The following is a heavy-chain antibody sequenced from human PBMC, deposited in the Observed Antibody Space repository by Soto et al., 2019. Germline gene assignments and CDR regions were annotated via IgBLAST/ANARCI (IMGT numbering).Heavy chain of an antibody. V-gene: IGHV1-69*01. J-gene: IGHJ3*02. CDR2: IIPIFGTA. CDR3: ARGIVTGYKAYDFAR. CDR1: GGTFSSYA. Sequence: CCLQVSCTASGGTFSSYAISWVRQAPGQGLEWMGGIIPIFGTANYAQKFQGRVTITADESTSTAYMELSSLRSEDTAVYYCARGIVTGYKAYDFARCGQGKMVTV. D-gene: IGHD3-9*01.